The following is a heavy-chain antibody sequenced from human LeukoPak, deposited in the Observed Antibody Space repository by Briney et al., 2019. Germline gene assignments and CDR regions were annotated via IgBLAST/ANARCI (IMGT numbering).Heavy chain of an antibody. Sequence: GGSLRLSCAASGFTFSSYAMHWVRQAPGKGLEWVAVISYDGSNKYYADSVRGRFTISRDNSKNTLYLQMNSLRAEDTAVYYCARVWWNYLDDAFDIWGQGTMVTVSS. CDR2: ISYDGSNK. CDR3: ARVWWNYLDDAFDI. D-gene: IGHD1-7*01. J-gene: IGHJ3*02. V-gene: IGHV3-30*01. CDR1: GFTFSSYA.